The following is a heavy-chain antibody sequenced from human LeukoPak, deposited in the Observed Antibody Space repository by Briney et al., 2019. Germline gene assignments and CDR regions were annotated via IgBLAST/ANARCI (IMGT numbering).Heavy chain of an antibody. CDR1: GGSINSGGYY. V-gene: IGHV4-31*03. CDR2: IYYTGRT. CDR3: ARGCCTTTSCYFPLKGFDP. J-gene: IGHJ5*02. D-gene: IGHD2-2*01. Sequence: PSETLSLTCTVSGGSINSGGYYWNWIRQHPGKGLEWIGYIYYTGRTFYNPSLKSRVTMSADTSKNEFSLRLSSVTAADTAVYYCARGCCTTTSCYFPLKGFDPWGQGTLVTVSS.